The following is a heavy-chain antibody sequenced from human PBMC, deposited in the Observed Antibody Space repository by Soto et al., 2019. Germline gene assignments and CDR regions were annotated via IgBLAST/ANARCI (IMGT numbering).Heavy chain of an antibody. V-gene: IGHV3-72*01. CDR2: TKNKTNNYIT. J-gene: IGHJ6*03. D-gene: IGHD4-17*01. Sequence: QLGGSLRLSCAASGFTLSDHYMDWVRQAPGKGLEWVGRTKNKTNNYITEYAASVRGRFTISRDDSKNSLYLQMNSLKTEDTAVYYCARATVPTRIYYPYMDVWGKGTTVTVSS. CDR3: ARATVPTRIYYPYMDV. CDR1: GFTLSDHY.